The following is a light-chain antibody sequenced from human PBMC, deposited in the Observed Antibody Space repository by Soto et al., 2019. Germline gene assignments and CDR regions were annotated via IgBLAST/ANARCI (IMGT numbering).Light chain of an antibody. Sequence: EIVMTQSPATLSVSPGERATLSCRASQSVSSNLAWYQQKPGQAPRLLIYGASTRATGSPARFSGSGSGTEFTLTISSLQSEDCAVYYCQQYNNWPRTFGQGTKVEIK. V-gene: IGKV3-15*01. CDR1: QSVSSN. CDR3: QQYNNWPRT. CDR2: GAS. J-gene: IGKJ1*01.